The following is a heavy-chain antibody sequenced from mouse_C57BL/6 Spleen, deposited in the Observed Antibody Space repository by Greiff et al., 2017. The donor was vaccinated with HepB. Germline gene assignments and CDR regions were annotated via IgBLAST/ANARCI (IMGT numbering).Heavy chain of an antibody. D-gene: IGHD3-2*02. CDR1: GYSITSGYY. J-gene: IGHJ3*01. CDR2: ISYDGSN. CDR3: GSGYWFAY. V-gene: IGHV3-6*01. Sequence: EVQLVESGPGLVKPSQSLSLTCSVTGYSITSGYYWNWIRQFPGNKLEWMGYISYDGSNNYNPSLKNRISITRDTSKNQFFLKLNSVTTEDTATYYCGSGYWFAYWGQGTLVTVSA.